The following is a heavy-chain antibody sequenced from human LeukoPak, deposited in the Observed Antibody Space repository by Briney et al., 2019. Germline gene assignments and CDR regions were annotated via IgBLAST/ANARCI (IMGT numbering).Heavy chain of an antibody. V-gene: IGHV3-30*18. CDR2: ISYDGSNK. CDR3: AKGWSARDY. Sequence: GGSLRLSCAASGFTFSSYGMHWVRQAPGKGLEWVAVISYDGSNKYYADSVKGRFTISRDNSKNTLYLQMNSLKAEDAAVYYCAKGWSARDYWGQGTLVTVSS. CDR1: GFTFSSYG. D-gene: IGHD2-8*01. J-gene: IGHJ4*02.